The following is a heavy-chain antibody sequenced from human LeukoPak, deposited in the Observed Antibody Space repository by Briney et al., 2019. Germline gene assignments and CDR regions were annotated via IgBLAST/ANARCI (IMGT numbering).Heavy chain of an antibody. Sequence: SETLSLTCTVSDYSISSGYYWSWIRQPPGKGLEWIGEINHSGSTNYNPSLKSRVTISVDTSKNQFSLKLSSVTAADTAVYYCARGEAGDPYYFDYWGQGTLVTVSS. V-gene: IGHV4-38-2*02. J-gene: IGHJ4*02. CDR1: DYSISSGYY. CDR2: INHSGST. D-gene: IGHD2-21*02. CDR3: ARGEAGDPYYFDY.